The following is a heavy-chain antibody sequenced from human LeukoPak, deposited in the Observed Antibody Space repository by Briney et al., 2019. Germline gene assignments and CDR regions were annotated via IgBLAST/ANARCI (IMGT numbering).Heavy chain of an antibody. V-gene: IGHV3-23*01. CDR2: ISGNGDGI. J-gene: IGHJ4*02. Sequence: GGSLRLSCVASGFTFSSYAMSWVRQAPGMGLEWVSTISGNGDGIYQSDSAKGRFTISRDKSKSTLFLQMSSLRVEDTAIYYCAKAVDSGGYRCERGADHWGQGTLVTVSS. D-gene: IGHD3-22*01. CDR3: AKAVDSGGYRCERGADH. CDR1: GFTFSSYA.